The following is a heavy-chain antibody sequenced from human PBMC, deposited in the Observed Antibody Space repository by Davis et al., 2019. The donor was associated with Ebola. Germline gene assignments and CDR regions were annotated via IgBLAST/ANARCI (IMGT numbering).Heavy chain of an antibody. Sequence: ASVTVSCKASGYTFTSYGITWLRQAPGQGLEWMGWINPHNGNTNYAQNVQGRVTMTTDTSTSTAYMEVGSLRSDDTAVYYCAREMGAMGRYYYYGMDVWGKGTTVTVSS. CDR3: AREMGAMGRYYYYGMDV. J-gene: IGHJ6*04. V-gene: IGHV1-18*04. CDR2: INPHNGNT. CDR1: GYTFTSYG. D-gene: IGHD1-26*01.